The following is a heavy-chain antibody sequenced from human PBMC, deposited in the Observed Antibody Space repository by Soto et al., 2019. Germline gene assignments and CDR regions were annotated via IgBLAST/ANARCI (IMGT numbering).Heavy chain of an antibody. D-gene: IGHD3-10*01. J-gene: IGHJ5*02. CDR3: ARRRRYGSGSYYWYNYFDP. Sequence: GASVKVSCKASGYTFSNFAMHWVRQAPGQRLEWMGWINAGNWNTKYSQKFQGRVTITRDTSASTAYMELSSLRSEDTAVYYCARRRRYGSGSYYWYNYFDPWGQGTPVTVS. CDR2: INAGNWNT. CDR1: GYTFSNFA. V-gene: IGHV1-3*01.